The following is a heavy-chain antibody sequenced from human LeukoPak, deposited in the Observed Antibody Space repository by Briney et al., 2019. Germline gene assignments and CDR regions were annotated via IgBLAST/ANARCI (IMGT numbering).Heavy chain of an antibody. Sequence: ASVKVSCKTSGYTFTTYAIHWVRQAPGQRLEWMGLINADDGNTRYSQRFQSRVTITRATSANTAYMELSSLRSEDTAVYYCARRWGYYGSGKQIGYWGQGTLVTVSS. J-gene: IGHJ4*02. CDR1: GYTFTTYA. D-gene: IGHD3-10*01. CDR2: INADDGNT. V-gene: IGHV1-3*01. CDR3: ARRWGYYGSGKQIGY.